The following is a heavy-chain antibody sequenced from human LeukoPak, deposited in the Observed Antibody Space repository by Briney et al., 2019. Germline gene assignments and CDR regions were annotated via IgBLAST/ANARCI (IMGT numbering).Heavy chain of an antibody. Sequence: PSETLSLTCTVSGGSISSGGYYWSWIRQHPGKGLEWIGYIYCSGGTNYNPSLKSRVTISVDTSKNQFSLKLSSVTAADTAVYYCARNYGGNSGFDYWGQGTLVTVSS. D-gene: IGHD4-23*01. J-gene: IGHJ4*02. CDR2: IYCSGGT. V-gene: IGHV4-61*08. CDR3: ARNYGGNSGFDY. CDR1: GGSISSGGYY.